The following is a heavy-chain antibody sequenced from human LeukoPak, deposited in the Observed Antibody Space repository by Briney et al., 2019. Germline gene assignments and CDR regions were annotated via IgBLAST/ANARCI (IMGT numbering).Heavy chain of an antibody. V-gene: IGHV1-69*04. CDR2: IIPILGIA. J-gene: IGHJ6*02. CDR1: GGTFSSYA. CDR3: ARGLAYNPPPRMDV. D-gene: IGHD1-14*01. Sequence: GSSVKVSCKASGGTFSSYAISWVQQAPGQGLEWMGRIIPILGIANYAQKFQGRVTMTRNTSISTAYMELSSLRSEDTAVYYCARGLAYNPPPRMDVWGQGTTVTVSS.